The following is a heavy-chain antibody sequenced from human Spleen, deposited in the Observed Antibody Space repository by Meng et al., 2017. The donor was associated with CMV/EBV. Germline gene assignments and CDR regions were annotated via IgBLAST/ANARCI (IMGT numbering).Heavy chain of an antibody. CDR1: GFTFDDYN. Sequence: GESLKISCAASGFTFDDYNMHWVRQAPGRGLEWVSVIYSGGSTYYADSVKGRFTISRDNSKNTLYLQMNSLRAEDTAVYYCAILGGYSYGFDYWGQGTLVTVSS. V-gene: IGHV3-53*01. J-gene: IGHJ4*02. CDR2: IYSGGST. D-gene: IGHD5-18*01. CDR3: AILGGYSYGFDY.